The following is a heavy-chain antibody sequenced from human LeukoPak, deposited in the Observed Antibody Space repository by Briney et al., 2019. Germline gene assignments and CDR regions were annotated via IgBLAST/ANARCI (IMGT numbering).Heavy chain of an antibody. V-gene: IGHV3-49*03. CDR1: GFTFGGYA. J-gene: IGHJ4*02. CDR3: TRDYYYGSGTYYNIGDY. D-gene: IGHD3-10*01. Sequence: PGGSLRLSCTASGFTFGGYAMSWFRQAPGKGLEWVGFIRGKAYGGTTEYAASVKGRFTISRDDSKSIAYLQMNSLKTEDTAVYYCTRDYYYGSGTYYNIGDYWGQGTLVTVPS. CDR2: IRGKAYGGTT.